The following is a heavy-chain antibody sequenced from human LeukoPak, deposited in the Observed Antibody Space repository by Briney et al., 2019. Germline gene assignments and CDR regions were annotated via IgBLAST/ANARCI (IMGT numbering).Heavy chain of an antibody. V-gene: IGHV4-34*01. CDR3: ARVVVPAAIDWFDP. D-gene: IGHD2-2*01. CDR2: INHSGST. J-gene: IGHJ5*02. CDR1: GGSFSGYY. Sequence: SETLSLTCAVYGGSFSGYYWSWIRQPTGKGLEWIGEINHSGSTNYNPSLKSRVTISVDTSKNQFSLKLSSVTAADTAVYYCARVVVPAAIDWFDPWGQGTLVTVSS.